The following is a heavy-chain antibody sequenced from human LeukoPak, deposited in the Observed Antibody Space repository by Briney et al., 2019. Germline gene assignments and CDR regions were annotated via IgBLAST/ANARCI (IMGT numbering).Heavy chain of an antibody. V-gene: IGHV3-23*01. Sequence: VKPSETLSLTCTASGFTFSSYAMSWVRQAPGKGLEWVSAISGSGGSTYYADSVKGRFTISRDNSKNTLYLQMNSLRAEDTAVYYCAKSGGVTTYYYYYGMDVWGQGTTVTVSS. CDR3: AKSGGVTTYYYYYGMDV. D-gene: IGHD3-16*01. J-gene: IGHJ6*02. CDR1: GFTFSSYA. CDR2: ISGSGGST.